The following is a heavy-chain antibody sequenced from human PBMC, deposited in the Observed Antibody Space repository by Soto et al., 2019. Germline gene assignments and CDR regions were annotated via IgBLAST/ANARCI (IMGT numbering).Heavy chain of an antibody. Sequence: QVQLQESGPGLVKPSQTLSLTCAVSGGSISSGGNYWSWIRQQPGKGLQWIGYISYGGTTYYNPSLKLKSVISRDTSKNQSSLNLSPVTRADTAMYYSARQNSDDESIDYWRQGTLVTVSS. CDR3: ARQNSDDESIDY. V-gene: IGHV4-31*11. D-gene: IGHD5-12*01. J-gene: IGHJ4*02. CDR1: GGSISSGGNY. CDR2: ISYGGTT.